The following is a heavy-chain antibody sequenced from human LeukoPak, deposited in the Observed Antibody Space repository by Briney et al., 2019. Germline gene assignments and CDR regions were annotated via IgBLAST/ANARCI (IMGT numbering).Heavy chain of an antibody. CDR3: ARGSDYVWGSSMDV. J-gene: IGHJ6*03. CDR2: MNPNSGNT. V-gene: IGHV1-8*03. CDR1: GYTFTSYD. Sequence: ASVKVSCKASGYTFTSYDINWVRQATGQGLEWMGWMNPNSGNTGYAQKFQGRVTITRNTSISTAYMELSSLRSEDTAVYYCARGSDYVWGSSMDVWGKGTRPPSP. D-gene: IGHD3-16*01.